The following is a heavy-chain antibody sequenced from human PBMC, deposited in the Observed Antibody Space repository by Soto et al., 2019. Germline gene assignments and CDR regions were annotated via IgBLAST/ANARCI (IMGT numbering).Heavy chain of an antibody. CDR1: GGSFSGYY. CDR2: INHSGST. Sequence: PSETLSLTCAVYGGSFSGYYWSWIRQPPGKGLEWIGEINHSGSTNYNPSLKSRVTISVDTSKNQFSLKLSSVTAADTAVYYCARAMAYDFRSGYYCYYYGMDVWGQGTTVTVSS. CDR3: ARAMAYDFRSGYYCYYYGMDV. J-gene: IGHJ6*02. V-gene: IGHV4-34*01. D-gene: IGHD3-3*01.